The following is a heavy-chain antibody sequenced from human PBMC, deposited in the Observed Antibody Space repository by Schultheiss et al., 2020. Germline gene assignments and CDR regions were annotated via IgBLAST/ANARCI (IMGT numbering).Heavy chain of an antibody. CDR1: GFTFSSYA. V-gene: IGHV3-23*01. Sequence: GESLKISCAASGFTFSSYAMSWVRQAPGKGLEWVSAISGSGGSTYYADSVKGRFTISRDNSKNTLYLQMNSLRAEDTAVYYCAKDLDYGDYPDAFDIWGQGTMVTVSS. D-gene: IGHD4-17*01. J-gene: IGHJ3*02. CDR2: ISGSGGST. CDR3: AKDLDYGDYPDAFDI.